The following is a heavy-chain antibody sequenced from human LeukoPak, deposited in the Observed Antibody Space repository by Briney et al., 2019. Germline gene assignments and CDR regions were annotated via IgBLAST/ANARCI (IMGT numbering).Heavy chain of an antibody. D-gene: IGHD1-26*01. CDR3: ARPIVGATQNNKEDY. J-gene: IGHJ4*02. Sequence: SETLSLTCTVSGGSISSSSYYWGWIRQPPGKGLEWIGSIYYSGSTYYNPSLKSRVTIPVDTSKNQFSLKLSSVTAADTAVYYCARPIVGATQNNKEDYWGQGTLVTVSS. V-gene: IGHV4-39*07. CDR1: GGSISSSSYY. CDR2: IYYSGST.